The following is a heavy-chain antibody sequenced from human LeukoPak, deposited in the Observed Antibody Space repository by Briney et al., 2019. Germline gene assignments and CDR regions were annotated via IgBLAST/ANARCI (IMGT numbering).Heavy chain of an antibody. CDR3: AGGDFRGRGGSGSYYYYYYMDV. J-gene: IGHJ6*03. CDR1: GGSISSSNW. D-gene: IGHD3-10*01. CDR2: IYHSGST. Sequence: SGTLSLTCAVSGGSISSSNWWSWVRQPPGKGLEWIGEIYHSGSTNYNPSLKSRVTISVDKSKNQFSLKLSSVTAADTAVYYCAGGDFRGRGGSGSYYYYYYMDVWGKGTTVTISS. V-gene: IGHV4-4*02.